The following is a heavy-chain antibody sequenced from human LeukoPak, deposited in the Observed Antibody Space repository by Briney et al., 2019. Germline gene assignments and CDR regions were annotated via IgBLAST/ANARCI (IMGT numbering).Heavy chain of an antibody. CDR1: GFTLSSYA. CDR2: ISYDGSDK. J-gene: IGHJ4*02. CDR3: ARGAVTTVGFLDY. Sequence: PGGSLRLSCAASGFTLSSYAMDWVRQDPGKGLEWVAVISYDGSDKYYSDSVKGRFTISRDNSKNTLYLQMNSLRAEDTAVYYCARGAVTTVGFLDYWGQGTLVTVSS. V-gene: IGHV3-30-3*01. D-gene: IGHD4-17*01.